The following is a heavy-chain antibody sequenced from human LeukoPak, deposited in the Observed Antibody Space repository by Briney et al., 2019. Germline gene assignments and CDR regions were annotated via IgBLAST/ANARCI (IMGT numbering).Heavy chain of an antibody. J-gene: IGHJ4*02. CDR3: ARSQRYYFDY. Sequence: SETLSLTCTVSGGSISSSSYYWSWIRQPPGKGLEWIGSIYYSGSTYYNPSLKSRVTIAVDTSKNQFSLKLSSVTAADTAVYYCARSQRYYFDYWGQGTLVTVSS. D-gene: IGHD5-24*01. CDR1: GGSISSSSYY. CDR2: IYYSGST. V-gene: IGHV4-39*01.